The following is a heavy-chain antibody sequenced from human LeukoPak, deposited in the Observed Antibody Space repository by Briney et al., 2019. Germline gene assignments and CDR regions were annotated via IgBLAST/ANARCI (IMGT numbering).Heavy chain of an antibody. Sequence: PGGSLRLSCAASGFTFSDYSMTWVRQAPGKGLEWVSYISSSSSYIYYADSVKGRFTISRDNAKNSLYLQMNSLRAEDTAVYYGARDDRPDYWGQGTLVTVSS. D-gene: IGHD1-14*01. CDR2: ISSSSSYI. J-gene: IGHJ4*02. V-gene: IGHV3-21*01. CDR3: ARDDRPDY. CDR1: GFTFSDYS.